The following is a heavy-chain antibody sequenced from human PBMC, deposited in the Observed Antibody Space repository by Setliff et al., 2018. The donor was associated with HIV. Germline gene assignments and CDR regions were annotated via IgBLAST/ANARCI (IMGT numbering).Heavy chain of an antibody. Sequence: PGGSLRLSCAASGFRFRSYWMSWVRQAPGKGLESVANVKQDGTETLYVDSVKGRFTISRDNANNLVYLRMNSLRVEDTGVYYCATQTGFYNSHWYDYWGQGTMVTVSS. D-gene: IGHD6-13*01. V-gene: IGHV3-7*01. CDR3: ATQTGFYNSHWYDY. CDR2: VKQDGTET. J-gene: IGHJ4*02. CDR1: GFRFRSYW.